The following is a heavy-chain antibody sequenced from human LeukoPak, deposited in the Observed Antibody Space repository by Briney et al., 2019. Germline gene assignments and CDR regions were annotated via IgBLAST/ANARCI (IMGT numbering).Heavy chain of an antibody. CDR2: ISWNSGSI. J-gene: IGHJ4*02. CDR1: GFTFDDYA. V-gene: IGHV3-9*03. CDR3: AKDGGSSNWYYFDY. Sequence: GGSLRLSCAASGFTFDDYAMHWVRQAPGKGLEWVSGISWNSGSIGYADSVKGRFTISRDNAKNSLYLQMNSLRTEDMALYYCAKDGGSSNWYYFDYWGQGTLVTVSS. D-gene: IGHD6-13*01.